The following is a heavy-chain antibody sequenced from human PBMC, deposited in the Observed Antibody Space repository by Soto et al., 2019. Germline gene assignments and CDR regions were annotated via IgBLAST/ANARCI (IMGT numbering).Heavy chain of an antibody. Sequence: SETLCLTCTVSGGSISSGDFFWSWLRQPPGKGLEWIGYIYHTGSIRYNPSLKSRVTISLDTSTNQFSLKLSSVTAADTAVYYCARDVDGYSYFTFDFWSQGTLVTVSS. CDR3: ARDVDGYSYFTFDF. D-gene: IGHD4-4*01. CDR2: IYHTGSI. J-gene: IGHJ4*02. CDR1: GGSISSGDFF. V-gene: IGHV4-30-4*01.